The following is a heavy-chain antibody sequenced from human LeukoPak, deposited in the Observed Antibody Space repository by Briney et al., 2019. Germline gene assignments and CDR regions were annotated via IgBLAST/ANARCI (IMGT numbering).Heavy chain of an antibody. CDR1: GFTFSSYA. D-gene: IGHD2-8*01. V-gene: IGHV3-30-3*01. CDR3: ARIYLKMVSAS. J-gene: IGHJ5*02. CDR2: ISYDGSNK. Sequence: PGRSLRLSCAASGFTFSSYAMHWVRQAPGKGLEWVAVISYDGSNKYYADSVKGRFTISRDNSKNTLYLQMNSLRAEDTAVYYCARIYLKMVSASWGQGTLVTVSS.